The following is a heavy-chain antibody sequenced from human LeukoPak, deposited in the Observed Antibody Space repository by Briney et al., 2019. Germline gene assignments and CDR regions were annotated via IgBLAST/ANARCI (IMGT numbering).Heavy chain of an antibody. CDR1: GYTFTSYG. D-gene: IGHD3-10*01. CDR2: ISAYNGNT. J-gene: IGHJ6*02. Sequence: ASVKVSCKASGYTFTSYGISWVRQAPGQGLEWMGWISAYNGNTNYAQKLQGRVTMTTDTPTSTTYMELRSLRSDDTAVYYCARDRSITMVRGVITQYYYYGMDVWGQGTTVTVSS. CDR3: ARDRSITMVRGVITQYYYYGMDV. V-gene: IGHV1-18*01.